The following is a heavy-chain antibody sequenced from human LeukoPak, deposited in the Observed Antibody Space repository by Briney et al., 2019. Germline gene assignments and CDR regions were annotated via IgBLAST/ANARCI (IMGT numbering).Heavy chain of an antibody. CDR2: ISYDGSNK. D-gene: IGHD1-26*01. Sequence: PGRSLRLSCAASGFTFSSYAMHWVRQAPGKGLEWVAVISYDGSNKYYADSVKGRFTISRDNSKNTLNLQMNSLRAEDTAVYYCARVAGSGSYFETYYFDYWGQGTLVTVSS. V-gene: IGHV3-30-3*01. J-gene: IGHJ4*02. CDR3: ARVAGSGSYFETYYFDY. CDR1: GFTFSSYA.